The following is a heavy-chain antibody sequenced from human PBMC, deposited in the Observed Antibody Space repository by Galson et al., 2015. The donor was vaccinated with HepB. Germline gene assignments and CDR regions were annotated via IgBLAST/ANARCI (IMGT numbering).Heavy chain of an antibody. Sequence: SLRLSCAASGFTFSSYGMHWVRQAPGKGLEWVAFIRYDGSNKYYADSVKGRFTISRDNSKNTLYLQMNSLRAEDTAVYYCAKDFGGSYYGSGSRPRLQNAFDIWGQGTMATVSS. V-gene: IGHV3-30*02. J-gene: IGHJ3*02. D-gene: IGHD3-10*01. CDR1: GFTFSSYG. CDR2: IRYDGSNK. CDR3: AKDFGGSYYGSGSRPRLQNAFDI.